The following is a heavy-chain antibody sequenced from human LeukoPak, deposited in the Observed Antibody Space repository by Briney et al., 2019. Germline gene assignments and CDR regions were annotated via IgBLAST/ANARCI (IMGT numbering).Heavy chain of an antibody. V-gene: IGHV3-9*01. CDR2: ISWNSGSI. J-gene: IGHJ4*02. CDR3: KGEVREHGGFDY. Sequence: GGSLRLSCAASGFTFDDYAMHWVRQAPGKGLEWVSGISWNSGSIGYADSVKGRFTISRDNSKNTLYLQMNSLRAEDTAVYYAKGEVREHGGFDYWGQGTLVTVSS. CDR1: GFTFDDYA. D-gene: IGHD3-10*01.